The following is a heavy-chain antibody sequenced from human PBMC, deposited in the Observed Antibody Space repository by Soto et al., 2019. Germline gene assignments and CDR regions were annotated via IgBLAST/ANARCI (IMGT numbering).Heavy chain of an antibody. CDR3: ARAYYYDFWSGYYLGWFDP. CDR1: GGTFSSYA. CDR2: IIPIFGTA. J-gene: IGHJ5*02. V-gene: IGHV1-69*13. D-gene: IGHD3-3*01. Sequence: SVKVSCKASGGTFSSYAISWVRQAPGQGLEWMGGIIPIFGTANYAQKFQGRVTITADESTRTAYMELSSLRSEDTAVYYCARAYYYDFWSGYYLGWFDPWGQGTLVTVSS.